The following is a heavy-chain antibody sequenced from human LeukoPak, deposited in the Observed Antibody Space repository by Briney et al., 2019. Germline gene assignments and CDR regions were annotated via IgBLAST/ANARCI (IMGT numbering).Heavy chain of an antibody. D-gene: IGHD3-10*01. V-gene: IGHV3-9*01. CDR2: ISWNSGSI. Sequence: GRSLRLSCAASGFTFNDYAMHWVRQAPGKGLEWVSGISWNSGSIGYVDSVKGRFTISRDNAKNSLYLQMNSLRAEDTAVYYCARDVDYYGSGSYYNSNFDYWGQGTLVTVSS. J-gene: IGHJ4*02. CDR3: ARDVDYYGSGSYYNSNFDY. CDR1: GFTFNDYA.